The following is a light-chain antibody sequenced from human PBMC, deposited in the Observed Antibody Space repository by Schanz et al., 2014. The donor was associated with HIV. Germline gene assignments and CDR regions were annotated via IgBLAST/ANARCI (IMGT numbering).Light chain of an antibody. J-gene: IGKJ1*01. Sequence: EIVLTQSPGRLSLSPGERATLSCRASQSVSSYLAWYQQKPGQAPRLLIYDASNRATGIPARFSGSGSGTDFTLTISSLEPEDLAVYYCQQRSNWPAFGQGTKVEIK. CDR3: QQRSNWPA. CDR2: DAS. CDR1: QSVSSY. V-gene: IGKV3-11*01.